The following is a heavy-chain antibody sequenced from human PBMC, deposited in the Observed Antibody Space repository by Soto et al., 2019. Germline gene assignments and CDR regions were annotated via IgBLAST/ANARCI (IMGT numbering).Heavy chain of an antibody. D-gene: IGHD6-19*01. V-gene: IGHV3-23*01. CDR3: ANVQGSGWYVWFDY. Sequence: GVSLRLSCAASGFTFSSYAMSWVRQAPGKGLEWVSAISGSGGSTYYADSVKGRFTISRDNSKNTLYLQMNSLRAEDTAVYYCANVQGSGWYVWFDYWGQGTLVTVSS. J-gene: IGHJ4*02. CDR1: GFTFSSYA. CDR2: ISGSGGST.